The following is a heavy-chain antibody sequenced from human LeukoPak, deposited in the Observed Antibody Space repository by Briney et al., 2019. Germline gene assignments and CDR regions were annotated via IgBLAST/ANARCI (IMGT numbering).Heavy chain of an antibody. V-gene: IGHV3-21*01. D-gene: IGHD3-10*01. J-gene: IGHJ4*02. Sequence: GGSLRLSCAASGFTFSSYSMNWVRQAPGKGLEWVSSISSSSSYIYYADSVKGRFTISRDNAKNSLYLQMNSLRAEDTAVYYCARDVPSGSGSYIDYWGQGTLVTVSS. CDR1: GFTFSSYS. CDR2: ISSSSSYI. CDR3: ARDVPSGSGSYIDY.